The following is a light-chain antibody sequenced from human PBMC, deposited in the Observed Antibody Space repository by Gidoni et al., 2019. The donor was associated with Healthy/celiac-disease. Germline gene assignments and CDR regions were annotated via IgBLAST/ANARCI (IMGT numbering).Light chain of an antibody. CDR1: QSVSSY. V-gene: IGKV3-11*01. Sequence: EIVLTQSPATLSLSPGERATLSCRASQSVSSYLAWYQQKPGQAPRLLSYDASNRATGIPAKFSGSGSGKDFTLTISSLEPEDFAVYYCQQRSNWPPTWTFGQGTKVEIK. CDR3: QQRSNWPPTWT. CDR2: DAS. J-gene: IGKJ1*01.